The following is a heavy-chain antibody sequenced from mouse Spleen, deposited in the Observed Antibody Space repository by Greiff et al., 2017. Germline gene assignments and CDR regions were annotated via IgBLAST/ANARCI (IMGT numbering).Heavy chain of an antibody. D-gene: IGHD4-1*01. CDR1: GFTFSSYA. Sequence: EVKLVESGGGLVKLGGSLKLSCAASGFTFSSYAMSWVRQTPEKRLEWVATISSGGGNTYYPDSVKGRFTISRDNAKNTLYLQMSSLKSEDTAMYYCARQGVTGTAWFAYWGQGTLVTVSA. J-gene: IGHJ3*01. CDR2: ISSGGGNT. CDR3: ARQGVTGTAWFAY. V-gene: IGHV5-9*04.